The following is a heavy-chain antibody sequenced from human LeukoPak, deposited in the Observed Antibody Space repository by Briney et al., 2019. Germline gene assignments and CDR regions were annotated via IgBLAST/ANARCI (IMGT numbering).Heavy chain of an antibody. V-gene: IGHV4-61*02. CDR2: VYSSGRT. Sequence: SQTLSLTCAVSGGSISSGSYYWSWIRQPAGKGLEWIGRVYSSGRTNYNPSLKSRVTISVDTSKNQFSLKLSSVTAADTAVYYCAREGRDDYGDYWGQGTLVTVSS. CDR3: AREGRDDYGDY. CDR1: GGSISSGSYY. J-gene: IGHJ4*02. D-gene: IGHD2-15*01.